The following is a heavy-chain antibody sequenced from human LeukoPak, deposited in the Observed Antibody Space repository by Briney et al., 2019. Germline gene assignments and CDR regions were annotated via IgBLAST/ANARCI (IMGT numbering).Heavy chain of an antibody. CDR2: INPKSGGT. Sequence: GASVKVSCKASGYIFTDYFMHLVRQAPGQGLEWMGWINPKSGGTNYAPNLQGRVTMTRDTSTSTAYMELSRLRSDDTAVYYCASRDGSVFDYWGQGTLVTVSS. V-gene: IGHV1-2*02. D-gene: IGHD5-24*01. CDR1: GYIFTDYF. J-gene: IGHJ4*02. CDR3: ASRDGSVFDY.